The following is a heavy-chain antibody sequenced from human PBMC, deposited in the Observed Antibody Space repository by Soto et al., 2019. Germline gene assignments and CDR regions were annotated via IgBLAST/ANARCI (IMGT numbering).Heavy chain of an antibody. D-gene: IGHD4-17*01. CDR1: GGTFSSYA. CDR2: IIPIFGTA. J-gene: IGHJ4*02. V-gene: IGHV1-69*01. Sequence: QVQLVQSGAEEKKPGSSVKVSCTASGGTFSSYAISWVRQAPGQGLEWMGGIIPIFGTANYAQKFQGRVTITADESTSTPYMELSSLRSEDTAVYYCVRGSDYGDYGKLDYWGQGTLVTVSS. CDR3: VRGSDYGDYGKLDY.